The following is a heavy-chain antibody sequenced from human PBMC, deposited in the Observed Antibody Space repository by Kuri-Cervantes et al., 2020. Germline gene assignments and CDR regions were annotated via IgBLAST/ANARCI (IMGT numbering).Heavy chain of an antibody. D-gene: IGHD2-15*01. V-gene: IGHV1-2*02. Sequence: ASVKVSCKASGYSFTGYYVHWVRQAPGQGLEWMGWINPHSGGTNYAQKFQGRVTMTRDTSITTAYMELNRLTSDDTAVYYCARDGVHGFCSGGGCYALCYMDVWGKGTTVTVSS. CDR1: GYSFTGYY. CDR3: ARDGVHGFCSGGGCYALCYMDV. CDR2: INPHSGGT. J-gene: IGHJ6*03.